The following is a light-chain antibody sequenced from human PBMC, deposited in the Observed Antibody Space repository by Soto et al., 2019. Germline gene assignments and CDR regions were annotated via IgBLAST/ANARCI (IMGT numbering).Light chain of an antibody. J-gene: IGLJ7*01. CDR3: CLYLGGTSV. CDR1: MRDVGAYNL. CDR2: EVR. V-gene: IGLV2-14*01. Sequence: QSALTQPASVSGSAGQSITISCSGTMRDVGAYNLVSWYQQHPGTAPKLIIYEVRNRPSGISSRFSGSRSGNTASLTISGLQPEDEGDYYCCLYLGGTSVFGGGTQLTVL.